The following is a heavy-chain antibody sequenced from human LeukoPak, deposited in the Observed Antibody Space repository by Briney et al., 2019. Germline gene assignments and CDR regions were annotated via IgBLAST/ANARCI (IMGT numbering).Heavy chain of an antibody. J-gene: IGHJ4*02. D-gene: IGHD5-18*01. Sequence: GGSLRLSCAASGLTFSSYGMHWVRQAPGKGLEWVAFIRYDGSNKYYADSVKGRFTISRDNSKNTLYLQMNSLRAEDTAVYYCAKGSGYSYGYDYFDYWGQGTLVTVSS. CDR2: IRYDGSNK. CDR3: AKGSGYSYGYDYFDY. CDR1: GLTFSSYG. V-gene: IGHV3-30*02.